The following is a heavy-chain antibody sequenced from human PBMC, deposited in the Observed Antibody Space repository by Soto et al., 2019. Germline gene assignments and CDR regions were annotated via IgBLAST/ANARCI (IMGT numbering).Heavy chain of an antibody. Sequence: GSLRLSCAASGFTFSPYWIHWVRQAAGKGLVWVSRISNDGSTTSYADSVKGRFTISRDNAKNTLYLQMNSLRAEDTAVYYCATVSILTGYSFDPWGQGTLVTVSS. J-gene: IGHJ5*02. V-gene: IGHV3-74*01. CDR1: GFTFSPYW. D-gene: IGHD3-9*01. CDR3: ATVSILTGYSFDP. CDR2: ISNDGSTT.